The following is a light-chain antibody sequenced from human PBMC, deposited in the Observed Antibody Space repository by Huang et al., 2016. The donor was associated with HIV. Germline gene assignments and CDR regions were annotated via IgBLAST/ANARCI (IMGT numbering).Light chain of an antibody. CDR2: AAS. V-gene: IGKV3-15*01. CDR3: QQYNNWPPWT. Sequence: EIVMTQSPATLSVSPGERATLSCRASQSITSNLAWYQQKPGQAPRLLIYAASTRATGIPARFSGSGSGTEFTLSISSLQSEDFAVYYCQQYNNWPPWTFDQGTKVEIK. J-gene: IGKJ1*01. CDR1: QSITSN.